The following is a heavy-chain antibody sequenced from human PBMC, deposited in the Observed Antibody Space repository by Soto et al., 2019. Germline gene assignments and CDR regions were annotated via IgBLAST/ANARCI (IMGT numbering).Heavy chain of an antibody. CDR3: ARDSIVGASLGY. D-gene: IGHD1-26*01. V-gene: IGHV1-3*01. CDR1: GYTFTSYA. J-gene: IGHJ4*02. Sequence: QVQLVQSGAEVKKPGASVKVSCKASGYTFTSYAMHWVRQAPGQRLEWMGWINAGNGNTKYSQKFQGRVTITRDTSASTAYMELSSRRSEDTAVYYCARDSIVGASLGYWGQGTLVTVSS. CDR2: INAGNGNT.